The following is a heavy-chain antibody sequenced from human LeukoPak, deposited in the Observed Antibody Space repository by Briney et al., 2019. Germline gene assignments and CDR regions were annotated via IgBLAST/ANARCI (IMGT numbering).Heavy chain of an antibody. V-gene: IGHV6-1*01. Sequence: SQTLSLTCAISGDSVSSNSAAWNWIRQSPSRGLEWLGRTYYRSKWSKDYAVSVKSRITINPDTSNNQLSLQLNSVTPEDTAVYYCARSLDTDLREWGQGTLVTVSS. J-gene: IGHJ4*02. D-gene: IGHD5-18*01. CDR3: ARSLDTDLRE. CDR1: GDSVSSNSAA. CDR2: TYYRSKWSK.